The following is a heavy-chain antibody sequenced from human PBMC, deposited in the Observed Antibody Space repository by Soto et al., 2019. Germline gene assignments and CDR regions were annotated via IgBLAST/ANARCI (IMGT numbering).Heavy chain of an antibody. Sequence: PGGSLRLSCATSGFTFSSYWMYWVRQAPGKGLVWVSRINSDGSNTGYADSVKGRITISPDTSNNQVSLQLNSVTPDDTAVYYCVRLIGNSWLDTWGQGTLVTVSS. D-gene: IGHD2-8*01. CDR2: INSDGSNT. CDR1: GFTFSSYW. J-gene: IGHJ5*02. V-gene: IGHV3-74*01. CDR3: VRLIGNSWLDT.